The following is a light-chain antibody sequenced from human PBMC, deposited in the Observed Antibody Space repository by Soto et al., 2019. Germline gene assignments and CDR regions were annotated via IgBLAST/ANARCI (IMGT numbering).Light chain of an antibody. J-gene: IGLJ1*01. V-gene: IGLV2-14*01. CDR2: DVS. CDR3: SSYTSSSTLYV. CDR1: SSDVGGYNY. Sequence: QSALTQPASVSGSPGQWITISCTGTSSDVGGYNYVYWYQQHPGKAPKLMIYDVSNRPSGVSNRFSGSKSGNTASLTISGLQAEDEDDYYCSSYTSSSTLYVFGTGTKLTVL.